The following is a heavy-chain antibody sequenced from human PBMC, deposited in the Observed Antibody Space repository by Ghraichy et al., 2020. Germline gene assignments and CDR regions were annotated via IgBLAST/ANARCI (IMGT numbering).Heavy chain of an antibody. V-gene: IGHV3-23*01. CDR1: GFTFMTYT. Sequence: GGSLRLSCSASGFTFMTYTLSWVRQSPGQGLEWVSSIIGATDTYYADSVKGRFTISRDSSKNTLYLQMNNLIADDTATYYCAKDKVPDGLWEIDYWGQGTLVTVST. J-gene: IGHJ4*02. CDR3: AKDKVPDGLWEIDY. CDR2: IIGATDT. D-gene: IGHD1-26*01.